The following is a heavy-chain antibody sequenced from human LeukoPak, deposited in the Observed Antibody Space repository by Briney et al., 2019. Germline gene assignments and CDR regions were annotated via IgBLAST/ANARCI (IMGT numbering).Heavy chain of an antibody. CDR1: GGSISTYY. D-gene: IGHD3-10*01. J-gene: IGHJ4*02. Sequence: PSETLSLTCTVSGGSISTYYWSWIRQPPGKGLEWIGEINHSGSTNYNPSLKSRVTISVDTSKNQFSLKLSSVTAADTAVYYCARGYGSGSYFSFDYWGQGTLVTVSS. V-gene: IGHV4-34*01. CDR3: ARGYGSGSYFSFDY. CDR2: INHSGST.